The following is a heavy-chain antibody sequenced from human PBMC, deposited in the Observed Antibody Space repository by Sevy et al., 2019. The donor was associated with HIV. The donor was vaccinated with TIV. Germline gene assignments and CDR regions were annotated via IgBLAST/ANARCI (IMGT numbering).Heavy chain of an antibody. J-gene: IGHJ6*03. CDR1: GGSISSISNY. Sequence: SETLSLTCGVSGGSISSISNYWGWIRQPPGRELEWIGSLYYERTTYYDPSLQSRVRISGNTSKNLFSLDLTSVTAADTAVYYGASLSPFYHDMDVWGKGTTVTVSS. CDR3: ASLSPFYHDMDV. V-gene: IGHV4-39*01. CDR2: LYYERTT.